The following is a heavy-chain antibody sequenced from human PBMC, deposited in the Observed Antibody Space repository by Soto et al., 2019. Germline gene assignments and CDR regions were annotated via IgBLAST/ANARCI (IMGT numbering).Heavy chain of an antibody. J-gene: IGHJ4*02. CDR1: GFTFSSYA. V-gene: IGHV3-23*01. CDR3: AKDGDIVVVVAATIFDY. CDR2: ISGSGGST. Sequence: VQLLESGGGLVQPGGSLRLSCAASGFTFSSYAMSWVRQAPGKGLEWVSAISGSGGSTYYADSVKGRFTISRDNSKNTLYLQMNSLRAEDTAVYYCAKDGDIVVVVAATIFDYWGQGTLVTVSS. D-gene: IGHD2-15*01.